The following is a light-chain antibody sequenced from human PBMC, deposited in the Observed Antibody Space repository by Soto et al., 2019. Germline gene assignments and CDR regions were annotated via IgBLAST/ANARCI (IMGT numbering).Light chain of an antibody. CDR2: EVT. Sequence: QSALTQPASVSGSPGQSITISCTGTSSDVGSYNYVSWYQQHPGKAPKLMIYEVTKRPSGVSTRFSGSKSGNTASLTISGLQAEDETDYYCSSYTATSTLYVFGTGTKLTVL. CDR1: SSDVGSYNY. V-gene: IGLV2-14*01. CDR3: SSYTATSTLYV. J-gene: IGLJ1*01.